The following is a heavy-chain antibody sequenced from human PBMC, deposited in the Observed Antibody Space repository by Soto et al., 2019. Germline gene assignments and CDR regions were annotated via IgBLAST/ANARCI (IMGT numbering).Heavy chain of an antibody. CDR2: IIPIFGTA. J-gene: IGHJ4*02. CDR3: ARGMYYYGSGDPPFDY. V-gene: IGHV1-69*06. Sequence: SVKVSCKASGGTFSSYAISWVRQAPGQGLEWLGGIIPIFGTANYAQKFQGRVTITADKSTSTAYMELSSLRSEDTAVYYCARGMYYYGSGDPPFDYWGQGTLVTV. D-gene: IGHD3-10*01. CDR1: GGTFSSYA.